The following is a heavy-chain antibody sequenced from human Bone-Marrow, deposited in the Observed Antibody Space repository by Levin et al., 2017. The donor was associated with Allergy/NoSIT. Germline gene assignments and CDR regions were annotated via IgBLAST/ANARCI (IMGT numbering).Heavy chain of an antibody. CDR3: ASEYYGVLTGYYYDY. V-gene: IGHV3-74*03. CDR1: VLSFRSYW. CDR2: ISTDGSRT. D-gene: IGHD3-9*01. Sequence: GGSLRLSCAASVLSFRSYWMHWVRQAPGEGLVWVSRISTDGSRTMYADSVKGRFTISRDNAKKTLYLDMNSLRVEDTAVYYCASEYYGVLTGYYYDYWGQGALVTVSS. J-gene: IGHJ4*02.